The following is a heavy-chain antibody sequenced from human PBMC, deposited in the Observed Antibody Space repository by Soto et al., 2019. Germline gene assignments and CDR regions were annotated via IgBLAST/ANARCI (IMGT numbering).Heavy chain of an antibody. J-gene: IGHJ6*02. Sequence: PGGSLRLSCAASGFTFSSYGMHWVRQAPGKGLEWVAVISYDGSNKYYADSVKGRFTISRDNSKNTLYLQMNSLRAEDTAVYYCAKGPYYYGSGSPQYYGMDVWGQGTTVTVSS. CDR2: ISYDGSNK. CDR1: GFTFSSYG. V-gene: IGHV3-30*18. CDR3: AKGPYYYGSGSPQYYGMDV. D-gene: IGHD3-10*01.